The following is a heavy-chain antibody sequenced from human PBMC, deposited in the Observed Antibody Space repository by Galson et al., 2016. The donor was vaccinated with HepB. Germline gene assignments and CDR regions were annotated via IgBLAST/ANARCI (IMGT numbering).Heavy chain of an antibody. CDR2: INPNSGGT. CDR3: AREAGSTWPHFDY. V-gene: IGHV1-2*04. D-gene: IGHD2-2*01. Sequence: SVKVSCKASGYTFIDYYIHWVRQAPEQGLQWMGWINPNSGGTNFAQKFQGSVTMTRDTSISTVYMGLRRLRSDDTAVYYCAREAGSTWPHFDYWGQGALVTVSS. CDR1: GYTFIDYY. J-gene: IGHJ4*02.